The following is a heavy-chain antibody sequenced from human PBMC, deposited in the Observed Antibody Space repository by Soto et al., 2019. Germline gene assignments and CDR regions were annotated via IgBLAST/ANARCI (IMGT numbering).Heavy chain of an antibody. D-gene: IGHD4-17*01. Sequence: ASVKVSCKASGGTFSNYPISWVRQAPGQGLEWMGWVDPNGGGSNSAQKFQGSVTMTWDTSITTAYLDLTRLTTNDTATYFCATWVDYGDFEGFDFWG. V-gene: IGHV1-2*04. CDR3: ATWVDYGDFEGFDF. CDR2: VDPNGGGS. J-gene: IGHJ4*01. CDR1: GGTFSNYP.